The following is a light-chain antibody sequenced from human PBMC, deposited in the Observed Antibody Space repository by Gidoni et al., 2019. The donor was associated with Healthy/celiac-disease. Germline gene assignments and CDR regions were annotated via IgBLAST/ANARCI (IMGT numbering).Light chain of an antibody. J-gene: IGLJ2*01. CDR2: EVS. Sequence: LTQPASVSGSPGQSITISCTGTSSDVGGYNYVSWYQQHPGKAPKLMIYEVSNRPSGVSNRFSGSKSGNTASLTISGLQAEDEADYYCSSYTSSSTVFGGGTKLTVL. CDR1: SSDVGGYNY. V-gene: IGLV2-14*01. CDR3: SSYTSSSTV.